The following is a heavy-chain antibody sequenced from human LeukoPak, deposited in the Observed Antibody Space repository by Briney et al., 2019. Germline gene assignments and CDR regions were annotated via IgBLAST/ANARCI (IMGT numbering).Heavy chain of an antibody. D-gene: IGHD1-26*01. CDR1: GFTFSDYW. V-gene: IGHV3-7*01. CDR2: IKEDGSEK. J-gene: IGHJ4*02. Sequence: GGSLRLSCAASGFTFSDYWMTWVRQAPGKGLEWVADIKEDGSEKYFVDSVKGRFTISRDNAKNSLYLQMTSLRAEDTAVYYCARAYSGAYRAGDYWGQGTLVTVSS. CDR3: ARAYSGAYRAGDY.